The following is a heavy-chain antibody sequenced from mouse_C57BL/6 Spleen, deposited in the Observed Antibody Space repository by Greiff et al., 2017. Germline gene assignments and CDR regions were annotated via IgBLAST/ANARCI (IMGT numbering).Heavy chain of an antibody. V-gene: IGHV1-55*01. CDR3: ARWLDAMDY. Sequence: VKLQHPGAELVKPGASVKMSCKASGYTFTSYWITWVKQRPGQGLEWIGDIYPGSGSTNYNEKFKSKATLTVDTSSSTAYMQLSSLTSEDSAVYYCARWLDAMDYWGQGTSVTVSS. J-gene: IGHJ4*01. CDR2: IYPGSGST. CDR1: GYTFTSYW. D-gene: IGHD2-2*01.